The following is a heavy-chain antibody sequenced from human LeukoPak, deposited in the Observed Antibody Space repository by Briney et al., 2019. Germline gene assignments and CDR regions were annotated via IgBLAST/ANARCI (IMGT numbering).Heavy chain of an antibody. CDR2: ISYDGSNK. J-gene: IGHJ3*02. CDR1: GFTFSSYD. Sequence: GGSLRLSCAASGFTFSSYDMHWVRQAPGKGLEWVAVISYDGSNKYYADSVKGRFTISRDNSKNTLYLQMNSLRAEDTAVYYCARGRGAFDIWGQGTMVTVSS. CDR3: ARGRGAFDI. V-gene: IGHV3-30*04. D-gene: IGHD1-26*01.